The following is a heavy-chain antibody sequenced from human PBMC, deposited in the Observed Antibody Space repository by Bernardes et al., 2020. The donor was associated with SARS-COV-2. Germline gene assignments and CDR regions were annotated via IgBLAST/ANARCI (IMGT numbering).Heavy chain of an antibody. V-gene: IGHV3-21*01. CDR3: ARVGPEYYYDSSGYYYELDYYYYGMDV. CDR2: ISSSSSYI. D-gene: IGHD3-22*01. J-gene: IGHJ6*02. CDR1: GFTLSSYG. Sequence: GGSLRLSCAASGFTLSSYGMHWVRQAPGMGLEWVSSISSSSSYIYYADSVKGRFTISRDNAKNSLYLQMNSLRAEDTAVYYCARVGPEYYYDSSGYYYELDYYYYGMDVWGQGTTVTVSS.